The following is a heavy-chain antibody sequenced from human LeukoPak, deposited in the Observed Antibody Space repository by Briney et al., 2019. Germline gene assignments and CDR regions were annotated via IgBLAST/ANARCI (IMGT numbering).Heavy chain of an antibody. CDR1: GFTFSSYS. J-gene: IGHJ6*04. CDR3: ARDKYMGV. Sequence: GGSLRLSCAASGFTFSSYSMNWVRQAPGKGLGWVAYVSSSTNSIYYADSVKGRFTISRDNAKNSLYLQMNSLRAEDTAVYYCARDKYMGVWGKGTTVTVSS. CDR2: VSSSTNSI. V-gene: IGHV3-48*01.